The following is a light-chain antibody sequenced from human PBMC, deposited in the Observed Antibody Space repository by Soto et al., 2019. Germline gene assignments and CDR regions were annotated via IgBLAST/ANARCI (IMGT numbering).Light chain of an antibody. J-gene: IGKJ1*01. CDR3: MQALQKPCT. Sequence: EIVMTQSPLSLPVTALGPASVSCXCSQRLLHSNGYNYLDWYLQKPGQSPQLLIYLGSNRASGVPGRFSGSGSGTDFTLHISRVEAEDVGVYYCMQALQKPCTFGQGTKVDIK. CDR2: LGS. V-gene: IGKV2-28*01. CDR1: QRLLHSNGYNY.